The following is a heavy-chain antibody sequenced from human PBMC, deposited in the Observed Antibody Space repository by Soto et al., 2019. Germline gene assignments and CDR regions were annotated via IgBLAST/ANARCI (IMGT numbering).Heavy chain of an antibody. CDR3: ARVYSGSYSDY. J-gene: IGHJ4*02. CDR2: IFHSGST. D-gene: IGHD1-26*01. V-gene: IGHV4-4*02. Sequence: QVQLQESGPGLVKPSGTLSLTCAVSGGSISSNNWWSWVRQPPGKGLEWIGEIFHSGSTHYSPSLTSRVTIAVDKSKSQFSLKLTPVPAADTAVYYCARVYSGSYSDYWGQGTLVTVSS. CDR1: GGSISSNNW.